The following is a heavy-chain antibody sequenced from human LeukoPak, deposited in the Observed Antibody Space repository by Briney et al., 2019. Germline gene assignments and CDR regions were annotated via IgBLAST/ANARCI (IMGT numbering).Heavy chain of an antibody. CDR3: AREAIPGSSGFDY. V-gene: IGHV4-59*01. CDR2: IYYRGST. CDR1: GASISSYY. J-gene: IGHJ4*02. Sequence: SETLSLTCTVSGASISSYYWSWLRQPPGKGLKWIGYIYYRGSTSYNPSLKSRVTMSLDTSKNQFSLKLNSVTAADTALYYCAREAIPGSSGFDYWGQGTLVTVSS. D-gene: IGHD3-22*01.